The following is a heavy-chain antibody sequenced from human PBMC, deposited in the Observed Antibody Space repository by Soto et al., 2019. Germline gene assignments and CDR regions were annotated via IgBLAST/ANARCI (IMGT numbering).Heavy chain of an antibody. CDR2: ISYDGSNK. J-gene: IGHJ6*02. Sequence: GGSLRLSCAASGFTFSSYGMHWVRQAPGKGLEWVAVISYDGSNKYYADSVKGRFTISRDNSKNTLYLQMNSLRAEDTAVYYCAKDRGRVYYDFWSGYYTAPNLPYYGMDVWGQGTTVTVSS. CDR1: GFTFSSYG. V-gene: IGHV3-30*18. D-gene: IGHD3-3*01. CDR3: AKDRGRVYYDFWSGYYTAPNLPYYGMDV.